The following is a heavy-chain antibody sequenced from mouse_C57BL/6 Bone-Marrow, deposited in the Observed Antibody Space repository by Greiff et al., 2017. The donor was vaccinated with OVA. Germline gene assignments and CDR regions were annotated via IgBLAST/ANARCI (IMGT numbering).Heavy chain of an antibody. J-gene: IGHJ4*01. Sequence: QVQLQQSGAELVRPGASVTLSCKASGYTFPDYEMHWVKQTPVHGLEWIGAIDPETGGTAYNQKFKGKAILTADKSSSTAYRELRSLTSKDSAVEYCTSGYSNYYAMDYWGQGTSVTVSS. CDR2: IDPETGGT. CDR3: TSGYSNYYAMDY. CDR1: GYTFPDYE. V-gene: IGHV1-15*01. D-gene: IGHD2-5*01.